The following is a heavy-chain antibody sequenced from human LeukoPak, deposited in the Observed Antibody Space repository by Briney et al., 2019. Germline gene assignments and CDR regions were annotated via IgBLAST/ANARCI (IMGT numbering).Heavy chain of an antibody. CDR3: ARDFGYCTSTTCPEDYFYFYMDV. CDR1: GFTFSTYT. D-gene: IGHD2-2*03. V-gene: IGHV3-21*01. J-gene: IGHJ6*03. CDR2: ITSSSRYI. Sequence: PGGSLRLSCAASGFTFSTYTMNWVRQAPGKGLEWVSSITSSSRYIFYADSPKGRFTISRDNAKNSLYLQMNSLRAEDTAVYYCARDFGYCTSTTCPEDYFYFYMDVWGKGTTVTVSS.